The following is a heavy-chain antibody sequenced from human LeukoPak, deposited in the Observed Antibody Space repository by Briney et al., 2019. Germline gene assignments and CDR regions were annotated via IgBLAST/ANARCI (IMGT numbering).Heavy chain of an antibody. CDR1: GYTFTSYA. V-gene: IGHV7-4-1*02. D-gene: IGHD2-2*01. Sequence: ASVKVSCKASGYTFTSYAMNWVRQAPGQGLEWMGCINTNTGNPTYAQGFTGRFVFSLDTSVSTAYLQISSLKAEDTAVYYCARDGRGGYCSGTSCYRRKNNWFDPWGQGTLVTVSS. J-gene: IGHJ5*02. CDR3: ARDGRGGYCSGTSCYRRKNNWFDP. CDR2: INTNTGNP.